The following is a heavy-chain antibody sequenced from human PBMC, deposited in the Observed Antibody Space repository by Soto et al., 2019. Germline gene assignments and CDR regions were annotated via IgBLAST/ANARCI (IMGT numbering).Heavy chain of an antibody. CDR2: ISSSGSTI. V-gene: IGHV3-11*01. Sequence: GGSLRLSCAASGFTFSDYYMSWIRQAPGKGLEWVSYISSSGSTIYYADSVKGRFTISRDNAKNSLYLQMNSLRAEDPAVYYCARDYGYDYGDYYYGMDVWGQGTTVTVSS. J-gene: IGHJ6*02. CDR3: ARDYGYDYGDYYYGMDV. CDR1: GFTFSDYY. D-gene: IGHD5-12*01.